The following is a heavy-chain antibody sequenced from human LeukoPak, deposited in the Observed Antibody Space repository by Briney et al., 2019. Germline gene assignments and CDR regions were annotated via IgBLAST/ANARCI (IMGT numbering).Heavy chain of an antibody. D-gene: IGHD2-15*01. CDR3: ARVSSRGRYCSGGSCFGDWFDP. Sequence: SETLSLTCTVSGGSISSYYWSWIRQPAGKGLEWIGRTYTSGSTNYNPSLKSRVTMSVDTSKNQFPLKLSSVTAADTAVYYCARVSSRGRYCSGGSCFGDWFDPWGQGTLVTVSS. V-gene: IGHV4-4*07. CDR1: GGSISSYY. CDR2: TYTSGST. J-gene: IGHJ5*02.